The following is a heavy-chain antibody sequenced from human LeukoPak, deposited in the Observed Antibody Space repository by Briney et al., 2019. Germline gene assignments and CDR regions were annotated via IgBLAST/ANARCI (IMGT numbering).Heavy chain of an antibody. Sequence: ASVTVSCKASGYTFIGYYVHWVRQAPGQGLEWMAWINPNTGGTNYAQKFQGRVTVTRDTSITTAYLELKSLRSDDKAVYYCARGHCTGGSCSVIDFWGQGTLVTVSS. V-gene: IGHV1-2*02. J-gene: IGHJ4*02. CDR1: GYTFIGYY. CDR2: INPNTGGT. D-gene: IGHD2-15*01. CDR3: ARGHCTGGSCSVIDF.